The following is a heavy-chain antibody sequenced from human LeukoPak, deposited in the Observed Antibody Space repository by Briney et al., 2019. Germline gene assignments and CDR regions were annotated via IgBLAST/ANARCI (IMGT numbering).Heavy chain of an antibody. V-gene: IGHV4-38-2*02. J-gene: IGHJ5*02. CDR1: GYSIISGYY. CDR2: IYHSGST. D-gene: IGHD7-27*01. CDR3: ARPRTGGMVNNSFDP. Sequence: SETLSLTCTVSGYSIISGYYWGWSRQPPGKGLEGIGSIYHSGSTYYNPSLKSRVTISVDTSKNRFSLKLSSLTAADTAVYYCARPRTGGMVNNSFDPWGQGTLVTVSS.